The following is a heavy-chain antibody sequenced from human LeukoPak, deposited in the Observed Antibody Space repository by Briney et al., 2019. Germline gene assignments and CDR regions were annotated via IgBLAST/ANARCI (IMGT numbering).Heavy chain of an antibody. J-gene: IGHJ3*02. D-gene: IGHD1-1*01. V-gene: IGHV3-30*02. CDR1: GFTFSSYG. Sequence: GGSLRLSCAASGFTFSSYGMHWVRQAPGKGLEWVAFIRYDGSNKYYADSVKGRFTISRDNSKNTLYLQMNSLRAEDTAVYYCARDARTIKERSDAFDIWGQGTMVTVSS. CDR2: IRYDGSNK. CDR3: ARDARTIKERSDAFDI.